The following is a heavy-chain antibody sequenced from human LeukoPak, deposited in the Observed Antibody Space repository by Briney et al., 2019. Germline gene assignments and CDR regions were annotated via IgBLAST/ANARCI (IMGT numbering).Heavy chain of an antibody. J-gene: IGHJ3*02. V-gene: IGHV4-39*07. CDR2: IYSRGST. CDR3: ARSDGYGLVGI. D-gene: IGHD3-10*01. CDR1: GGSISSSNYY. Sequence: PSETLSLTCIVSGGSISSSNYYWGWIRQSPGKGLEWIGSIYSRGSTYYNPSLKSRVIVSSDMSKNQFSLMLNSVTAADTAVYYCARSDGYGLVGIWGQGTMVTVSS.